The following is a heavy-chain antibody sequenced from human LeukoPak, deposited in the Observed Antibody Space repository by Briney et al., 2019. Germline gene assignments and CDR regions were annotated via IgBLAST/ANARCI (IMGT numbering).Heavy chain of an antibody. CDR2: IYYSGST. CDR3: ARHGYYDILTGYYAFDI. Sequence: TPSETLSLTCTVPGGSISSYYWSWIRQPPGKGLEWIGYIYYSGSTNYNPSLKSRVTISVDTSKNQFSLKLSSVTAADTAVYYCARHGYYDILTGYYAFDIWGQGTMVTVSS. CDR1: GGSISSYY. D-gene: IGHD3-9*01. J-gene: IGHJ3*02. V-gene: IGHV4-59*08.